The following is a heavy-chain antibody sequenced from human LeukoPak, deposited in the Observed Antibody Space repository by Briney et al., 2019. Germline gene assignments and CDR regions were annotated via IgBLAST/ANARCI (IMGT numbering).Heavy chain of an antibody. CDR3: ARGRLLWFGEAVISNYYGMDV. CDR2: MNPNSGNT. V-gene: IGHV1-8*01. CDR1: GYTFTSYD. Sequence: ASVEVSCKASGYTFTSYDINWVRQATGQGLEWMGWMNPNSGNTGYAQKFQGRVTMTRNTSISTAYMELSSLRSEDTAVYYCARGRLLWFGEAVISNYYGMDVWGPGTTVTVSS. D-gene: IGHD3-10*01. J-gene: IGHJ6*02.